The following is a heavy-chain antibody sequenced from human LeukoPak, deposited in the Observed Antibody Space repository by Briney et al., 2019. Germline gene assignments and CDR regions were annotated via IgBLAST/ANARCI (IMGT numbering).Heavy chain of an antibody. J-gene: IGHJ6*02. CDR1: GFTFSSYS. CDR3: ARVVGATTSDYYYGMDV. D-gene: IGHD1-26*01. V-gene: IGHV3-48*04. Sequence: GGSLRLSCAASGFTFSSYSMNWVRQAPGKGLEWVSYISSSSSTIYYADSVKGRFTISRDNAKNSLYLQMNGLRAEDTAVYYCARVVGATTSDYYYGMDVWGQGTTVTVSS. CDR2: ISSSSSTI.